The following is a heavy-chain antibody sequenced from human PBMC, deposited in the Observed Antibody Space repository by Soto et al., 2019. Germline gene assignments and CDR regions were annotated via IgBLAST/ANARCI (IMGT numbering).Heavy chain of an antibody. CDR2: ISGGSTST. J-gene: IGHJ4*02. D-gene: IGHD3-22*01. V-gene: IGHV3-23*01. Sequence: GGSLRLSCATSGFTFSSYVMSWVRQAPGKGLEWVSAISGGSTSTYYVDSVKGRFTVSRDNSKSTLYLQMNSLRVEDTAVYYCAKGSSAQRTYYFDNLAQGTLLTVSS. CDR3: AKGSSAQRTYYFDN. CDR1: GFTFSSYV.